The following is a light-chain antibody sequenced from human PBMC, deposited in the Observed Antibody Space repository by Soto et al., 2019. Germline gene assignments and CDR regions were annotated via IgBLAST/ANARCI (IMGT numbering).Light chain of an antibody. CDR1: SSDVGAYNY. V-gene: IGLV2-8*01. Sequence: QSALTQPPSASGSPGQSVTISCTGTSSDVGAYNYVSWYQQHPGKAPKLMIYEVSKRPSGVPDRFSASKSGNTASLTVSGLQAEDEADYYCSSYAGSNHLVFGGGTKLTVL. CDR2: EVS. CDR3: SSYAGSNHLV. J-gene: IGLJ2*01.